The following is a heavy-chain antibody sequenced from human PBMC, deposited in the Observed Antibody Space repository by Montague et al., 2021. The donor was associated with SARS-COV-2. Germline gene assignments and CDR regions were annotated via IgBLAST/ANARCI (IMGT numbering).Heavy chain of an antibody. J-gene: IGHJ4*02. CDR3: ARVGFGYCSGGSCYRAFDY. Sequence: SETLSLTCTVSGGSISSYYWSWIRQPPGKGLEWIGYIHYSGSTNYNPSXXSRVTISVDTSKNQFSLKLSSVTAADTAVYYCARVGFGYCSGGSCYRAFDYWGQGTLVTVSS. CDR1: GGSISSYY. CDR2: IHYSGST. D-gene: IGHD2-15*01. V-gene: IGHV4-59*01.